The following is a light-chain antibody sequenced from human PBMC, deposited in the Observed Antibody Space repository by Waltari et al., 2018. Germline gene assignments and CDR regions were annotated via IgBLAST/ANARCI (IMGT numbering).Light chain of an antibody. CDR3: QVWDSSSDAVV. Sequence: SYVLTQPPSVSVAPGQPARLTWGGNNIASKSVHWYQQKPGQAPVLVVYDDSDRPSGIPERFSGSNSGNTATLTISRVEAGDEADYYCQVWDSSSDAVVFGGGTKLTVL. CDR2: DDS. J-gene: IGLJ2*01. V-gene: IGLV3-21*02. CDR1: NIASKS.